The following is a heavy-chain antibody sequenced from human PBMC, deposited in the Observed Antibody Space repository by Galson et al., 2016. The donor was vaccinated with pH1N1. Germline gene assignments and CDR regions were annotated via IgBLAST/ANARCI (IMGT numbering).Heavy chain of an antibody. J-gene: IGHJ5*02. CDR3: SHSSSGPPPWNNWFDP. V-gene: IGHV2-5*02. CDR1: GFSLRTSGVG. D-gene: IGHD6-25*01. Sequence: PALVKPTQTLTLTCTFSGFSLRTSGVGVGWIRQPPGKALEWLALIYWDDDKRYSPSLKSRLTITKDTSKNQVVLTMTNWDPVDTATYYCSHSSSGPPPWNNWFDPWGQGTLVTVSS. CDR2: IYWDDDK.